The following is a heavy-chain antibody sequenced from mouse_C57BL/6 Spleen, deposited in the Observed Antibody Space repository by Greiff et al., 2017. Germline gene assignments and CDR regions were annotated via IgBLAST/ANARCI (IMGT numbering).Heavy chain of an antibody. CDR2: IRSKSSNYAT. J-gene: IGHJ4*01. CDR1: GFTFNTYA. V-gene: IGHV10-3*01. D-gene: IGHD2-2*01. CDR3: VRERIYYGYDAGYYYAMDY. Sequence: EVKLMESGGGLVQPKGSLKLSCAASGFTFNTYAMHWVRQAPGKGLEWVARIRSKSSNYATYYADSVKDRFTISRDDSQSMLYLQMNNLKTEDTAMYYCVRERIYYGYDAGYYYAMDYWGQGTSVTVSS.